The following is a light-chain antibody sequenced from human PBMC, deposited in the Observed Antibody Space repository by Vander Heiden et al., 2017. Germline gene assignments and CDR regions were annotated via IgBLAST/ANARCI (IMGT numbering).Light chain of an antibody. CDR3: ATWDNSLSGRGI. V-gene: IGLV1-47*02. CDR1: ISNIGVNL. CDR2: SDN. J-gene: IGLJ2*01. Sequence: SVLTKPPSASGHVGQRVTISCSGSISNIGVNLVYWYRQFPGTAPKLLIYSDNQRPSGVPDRFSGSKSGPSASLAISGLRSEDEADYYCATWDNSLSGRGIFGGGTKLTVV.